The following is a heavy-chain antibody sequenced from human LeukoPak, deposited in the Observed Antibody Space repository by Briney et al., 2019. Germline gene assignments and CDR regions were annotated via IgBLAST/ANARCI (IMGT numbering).Heavy chain of an antibody. CDR1: GGSISSYY. CDR3: ARARRNDFWSGYSLNWFDS. V-gene: IGHV4-59*01. J-gene: IGHJ5*01. Sequence: SETLSLTCTVSGGSISSYYWSWIRQPPGKGLEWIGYIYYSGSTNYNPSLKSRVTISVDTSKNQFSLKLSSVTAADTAVYYCARARRNDFWSGYSLNWFDSWGQGTLVTVSS. D-gene: IGHD3-3*01. CDR2: IYYSGST.